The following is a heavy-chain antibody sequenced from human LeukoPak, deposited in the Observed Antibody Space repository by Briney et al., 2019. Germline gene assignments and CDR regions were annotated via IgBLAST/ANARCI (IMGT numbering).Heavy chain of an antibody. CDR2: IHYSGST. D-gene: IGHD3-22*01. Sequence: SETLSLTCTVSGGSISSYYWSWIRQPPGKGLEWIGYIHYSGSTNYNPSLKSRVTISVDTSKNQFSLKLSSVTAADTAVYYCARTVMFPEYYYDSSGYYFFDYWGQGTLVTVSS. CDR1: GGSISSYY. J-gene: IGHJ4*02. CDR3: ARTVMFPEYYYDSSGYYFFDY. V-gene: IGHV4-59*01.